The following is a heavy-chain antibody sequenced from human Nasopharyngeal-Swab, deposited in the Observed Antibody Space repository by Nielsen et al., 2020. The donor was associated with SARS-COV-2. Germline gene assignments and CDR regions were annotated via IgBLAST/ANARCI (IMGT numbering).Heavy chain of an antibody. CDR3: ARENNWEALRYFDL. V-gene: IGHV3-9*01. D-gene: IGHD1-20*01. J-gene: IGHJ2*01. Sequence: SLKISCETSGFTFDDYAMYWVRQAPGKGLEWVSGISWNGNIRGHADSLEGRFTISRDNAKSSLYLQMNSLRVEDTALYYCARENNWEALRYFDLWGRGTLVTVSS. CDR1: GFTFDDYA. CDR2: ISWNGNIR.